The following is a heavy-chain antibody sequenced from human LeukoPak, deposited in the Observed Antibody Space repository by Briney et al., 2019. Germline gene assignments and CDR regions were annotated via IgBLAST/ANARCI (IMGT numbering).Heavy chain of an antibody. CDR1: GGTFSSYA. CDR3: ARVPRRGHPVGTGGYYFDY. Sequence: ASVKVSCKASGGTFSSYAISWVRQAPGQGLEWMGGIIPIFGTANYAQKFQGRVTMTRDTSTSTVYMELSSLRSEDTAVYYCARVPRRGHPVGTGGYYFDYWGQGTLVTVSS. D-gene: IGHD2-21*02. V-gene: IGHV1-69*05. J-gene: IGHJ4*02. CDR2: IIPIFGTA.